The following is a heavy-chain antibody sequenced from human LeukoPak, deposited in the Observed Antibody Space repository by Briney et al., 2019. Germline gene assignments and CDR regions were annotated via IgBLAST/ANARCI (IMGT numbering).Heavy chain of an antibody. J-gene: IGHJ6*03. CDR1: GGSISSSFYY. CDR2: ISYSGST. CDR3: ASGPYYYMDV. Sequence: PSETLSLTCTVSGGSISSSFYYWSWIRQPPGKGLEWIGYISYSGSTNYNPSLKSRVTISVDTSKNQFSLKLSSVTAADTAVYFCASGPYYYMDVWGKGTTVTVSS. V-gene: IGHV4-61*01.